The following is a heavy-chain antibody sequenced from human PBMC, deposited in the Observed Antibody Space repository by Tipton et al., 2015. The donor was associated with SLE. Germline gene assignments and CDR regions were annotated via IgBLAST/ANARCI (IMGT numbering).Heavy chain of an antibody. CDR2: VYSGGNT. CDR3: AREGYDSFYYYYYMDV. CDR1: GGSISGYY. Sequence: TLSLTCTVSGGSISGYYWNWIRQPAGKGLEWIGRVYSGGNTNYNPSLKSRVTMSVDTSKNQFSLKLSSVTAADTAVYYCAREGYDSFYYYYYMDVWGKGTTVTVSS. V-gene: IGHV4-4*07. D-gene: IGHD3-22*01. J-gene: IGHJ6*03.